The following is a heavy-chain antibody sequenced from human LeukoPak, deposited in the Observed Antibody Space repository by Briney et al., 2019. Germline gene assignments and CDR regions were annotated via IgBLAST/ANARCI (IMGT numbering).Heavy chain of an antibody. J-gene: IGHJ4*02. Sequence: GGSLRLSCVASGFTFSHSWMTWVRQAPGKGLEWVGHIKEDGSSQNYADSVKGRFTISRDNAKSSLHLQMNSLRAEDTAIYYCTRVGYIDEGIDYWGQGTLVTVSS. CDR3: TRVGYIDEGIDY. CDR1: GFTFSHSW. CDR2: IKEDGSSQ. V-gene: IGHV3-7*04. D-gene: IGHD5-24*01.